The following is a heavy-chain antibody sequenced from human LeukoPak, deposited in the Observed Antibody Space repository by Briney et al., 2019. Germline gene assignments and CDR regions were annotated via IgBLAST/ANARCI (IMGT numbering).Heavy chain of an antibody. Sequence: ASVKVSCKASGYTFTNYGISWVRQAPGQGLEWMGWISVYTGNTYYAQKFQARVTMTTDTSTTTAYMELRSLTSDDTAVYYCAKDRGWQYADYETVAVEHWGQGTLVTVSS. J-gene: IGHJ4*02. CDR1: GYTFTNYG. D-gene: IGHD4-17*01. V-gene: IGHV1-18*01. CDR2: ISVYTGNT. CDR3: AKDRGWQYADYETVAVEH.